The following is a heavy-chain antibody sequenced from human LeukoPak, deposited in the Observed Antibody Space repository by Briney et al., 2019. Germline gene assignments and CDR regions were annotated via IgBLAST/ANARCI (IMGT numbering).Heavy chain of an antibody. CDR2: LEPEDGET. V-gene: IGHV1-24*01. D-gene: IGHD3-16*01. CDR1: GHSLSELA. J-gene: IGHJ3*02. CDR3: AYRPPGDESFDI. Sequence: ASVKVSCKVAGHSLSELAMHWVPEATGKGLEWMGGLEPEDGETIYAQKFQGRVNMTEDTSTDTAYMELSSLRSEDTAVYYCAYRPPGDESFDIWGQGTMVTVSS.